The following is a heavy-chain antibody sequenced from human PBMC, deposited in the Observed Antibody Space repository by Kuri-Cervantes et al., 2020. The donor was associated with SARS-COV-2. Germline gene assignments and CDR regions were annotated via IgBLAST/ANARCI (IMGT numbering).Heavy chain of an antibody. V-gene: IGHV3-30-3*01. D-gene: IGHD1-26*01. CDR1: GFTFNNYA. J-gene: IGHJ4*02. CDR3: ARGLGGNYYYFDY. CDR2: TSFDGSNK. Sequence: GGCLRLSGETSGFTFNNYAMHWVRQTPGEGLEWVAITSFDGSNKYYEESVKGRFTISRDNSTNTLYLQMNSLRAEDTAVYYCARGLGGNYYYFDYWGQGTLVTVSS.